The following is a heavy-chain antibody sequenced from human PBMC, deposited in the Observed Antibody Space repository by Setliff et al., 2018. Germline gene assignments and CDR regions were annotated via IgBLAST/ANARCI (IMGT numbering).Heavy chain of an antibody. J-gene: IGHJ4*02. Sequence: SETLSLTCTVSGGSISSYYWSWIRQPAGKGLEWIGHIYTTGSTNYYPSLKSRVTLSVDTSKNQFSLKLTSVTAADTAIYYCARTPYYYDTAGYDFWGQGTLVTVSS. CDR2: IYTTGST. CDR1: GGSISSYY. V-gene: IGHV4-4*07. CDR3: ARTPYYYDTAGYDF. D-gene: IGHD3-22*01.